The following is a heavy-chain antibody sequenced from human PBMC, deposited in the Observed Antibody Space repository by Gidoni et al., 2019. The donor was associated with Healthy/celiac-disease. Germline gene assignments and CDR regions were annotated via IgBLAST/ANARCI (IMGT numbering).Heavy chain of an antibody. D-gene: IGHD6-19*01. Sequence: QVQLQESGPGLVKPSETLSLTCTVSGGSISSYYWSWIRQPPGKGLEWIGYIYYSGSTNYHPSLKSRVTISVDTSKNQFSLKLSSVTAADTAVYYCARGQAVAGTLAFDIWGQGTMVTVSS. J-gene: IGHJ3*02. CDR2: IYYSGST. CDR3: ARGQAVAGTLAFDI. V-gene: IGHV4-59*01. CDR1: GGSISSYY.